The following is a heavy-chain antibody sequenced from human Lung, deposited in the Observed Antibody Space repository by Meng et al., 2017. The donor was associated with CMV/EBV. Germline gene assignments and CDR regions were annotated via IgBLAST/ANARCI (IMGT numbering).Heavy chain of an antibody. V-gene: IGHV4-39*01. CDR3: ARPDDSSGWYMPFDD. CDR1: GGSISSSSYY. J-gene: IGHJ4*02. CDR2: IYYSGST. D-gene: IGHD6-19*01. Sequence: SXTLSLXCTVSGGSISSSSYYWGWIRQPPGKGLEWIGSIYYSGSTYYNPSLKSRVTISVDTSKNQFSLKLSSVTAADTAVYYCARPDDSSGWYMPFDDWGQGXLVTVSS.